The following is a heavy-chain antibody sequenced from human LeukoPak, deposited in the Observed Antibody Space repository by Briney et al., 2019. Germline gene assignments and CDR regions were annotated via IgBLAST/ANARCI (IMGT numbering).Heavy chain of an antibody. Sequence: GGSLRLSCTASGASFSSHAMSWVRQAPGKGPEWVSGITGSGGSTYYAESVKGRFTISRDNSKNTLYLQMNGLRVEDTAVYFCATRPASETYFAVFDYWGQGTLVTVSS. V-gene: IGHV3-23*01. CDR1: GASFSSHA. D-gene: IGHD1-26*01. CDR2: ITGSGGST. J-gene: IGHJ4*02. CDR3: ATRPASETYFAVFDY.